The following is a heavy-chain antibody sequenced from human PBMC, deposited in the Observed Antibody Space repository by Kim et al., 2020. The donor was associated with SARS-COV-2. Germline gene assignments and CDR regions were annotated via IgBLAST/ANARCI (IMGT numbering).Heavy chain of an antibody. CDR2: ISTSGSYT. V-gene: IGHV3-11*05. CDR1: GFTFTDYY. D-gene: IGHD5-12*01. J-gene: IGHJ4*02. Sequence: GGSLRLSCAASGFTFTDYYMTWIRQAPGKGLDWISYISTSGSYTNYAGSVEGRFTISRDNAQNSVFLQMNNLRAEDTALYYCARVSRDGYQYFDSWGQGTLVTVSS. CDR3: ARVSRDGYQYFDS.